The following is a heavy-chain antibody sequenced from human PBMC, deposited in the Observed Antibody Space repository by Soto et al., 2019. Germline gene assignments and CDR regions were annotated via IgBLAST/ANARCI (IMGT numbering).Heavy chain of an antibody. CDR2: INPSGGST. CDR3: ASTYSSSSSNYYYGMDV. V-gene: IGHV1-46*01. CDR1: GYTFTSYY. J-gene: IGHJ6*02. Sequence: ASVKVSCKASGYTFTSYYMHWVRQAPGQGLEWMGIINPSGGSTSYAQKFQGRVTMARDTSTSTVYMELSSLRSEDTAVYYCASTYSSSSSNYYYGMDVWGQGTTLTVSS. D-gene: IGHD6-6*01.